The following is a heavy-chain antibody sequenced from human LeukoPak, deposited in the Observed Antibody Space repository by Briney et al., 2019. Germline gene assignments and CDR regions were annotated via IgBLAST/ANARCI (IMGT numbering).Heavy chain of an antibody. Sequence: PSETLSLTCTVSGGSISSSSYYWGWIRQPPGKGLEWIGSIYYSGSTYYNPSLKSRVTISVDTSKNQFSLKLSSVTAADTAVYYCARGLAAAEGYYYYMDVWGKGTTVTVSS. V-gene: IGHV4-39*07. CDR2: IYYSGST. J-gene: IGHJ6*03. CDR1: GGSISSSSYY. CDR3: ARGLAAAEGYYYYMDV. D-gene: IGHD6-13*01.